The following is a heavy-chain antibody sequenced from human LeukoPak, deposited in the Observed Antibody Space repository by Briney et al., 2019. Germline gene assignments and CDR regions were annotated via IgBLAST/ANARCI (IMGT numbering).Heavy chain of an antibody. J-gene: IGHJ4*02. D-gene: IGHD3-22*01. CDR3: AKDRPRTYYYDSRSFSWFDY. V-gene: IGHV3-66*03. CDR2: IYSDNT. Sequence: GGSLRLSCTVSGFTVSSNSMSWVRQAPGKGLEWVSFIYSDNTHYSDSVKGRFTISRDNSKNTLYLQMNSLRAEDTAVYYCAKDRPRTYYYDSRSFSWFDYWGQGTLVTVSS. CDR1: GFTVSSNS.